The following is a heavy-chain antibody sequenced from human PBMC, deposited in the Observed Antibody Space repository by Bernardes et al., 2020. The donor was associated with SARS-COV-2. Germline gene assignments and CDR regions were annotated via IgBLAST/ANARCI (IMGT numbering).Heavy chain of an antibody. CDR2: VHFTGNT. CDR1: GDSVTTGGYY. D-gene: IGHD3-10*01. Sequence: SETLSLTCMVSGDSVTTGGYYWSWIRQSPGKGLEWLGCVHFTGNTKYNPSLKSRVTITVDTSKNLLSLNLTSVTAADTAVYYWARAHYSGSGSYRKNDYWGQGTLVTVSS. V-gene: IGHV4-61*08. CDR3: ARAHYSGSGSYRKNDY. J-gene: IGHJ4*02.